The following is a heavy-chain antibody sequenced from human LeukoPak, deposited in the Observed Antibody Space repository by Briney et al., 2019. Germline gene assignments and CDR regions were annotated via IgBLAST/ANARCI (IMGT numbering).Heavy chain of an antibody. J-gene: IGHJ4*02. CDR3: ARLLRGESSGLDY. Sequence: SETLSLTCTVSGGSISSSSYYWGWIRQPPGKGLEWIGSIYYSGSTYYNPSLKSRVTISVDTSKNQFSLKLSSVTAADTAVYYCARLLRGESSGLDYWGQGTLVTVPS. D-gene: IGHD6-19*01. CDR2: IYYSGST. CDR1: GGSISSSSYY. V-gene: IGHV4-39*01.